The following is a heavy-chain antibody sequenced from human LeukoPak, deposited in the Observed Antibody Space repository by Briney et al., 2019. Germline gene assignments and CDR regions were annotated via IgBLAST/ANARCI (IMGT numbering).Heavy chain of an antibody. Sequence: GGSLRLSCAASGFTFSSYCMHWVRQAPGKGLEWVAFIRYDGSEKYYADSMNGRFTISRDNSKNTLYLQMNSLRVEDTAVFYCAKGGGSTKEDAFDIWDQGTLVTVSS. CDR2: IRYDGSEK. CDR1: GFTFSSYC. CDR3: AKGGGSTKEDAFDI. J-gene: IGHJ3*02. V-gene: IGHV3-30*02. D-gene: IGHD1-26*01.